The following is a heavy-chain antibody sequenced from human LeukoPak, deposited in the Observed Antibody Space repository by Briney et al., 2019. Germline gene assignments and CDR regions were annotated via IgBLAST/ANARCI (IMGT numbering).Heavy chain of an antibody. CDR3: AKDQVGFWSGYAY. Sequence: GGSLRLSXAASGFTFSSYAMSWVRQAPGKGLEWVSAISGSGGSTYYADSVKGRFTISRDNSKNTLYLQMNSLRAGDTAVYYCAKDQVGFWSGYAYWGQGTLVTVSS. CDR2: ISGSGGST. V-gene: IGHV3-23*01. J-gene: IGHJ4*02. CDR1: GFTFSSYA. D-gene: IGHD3-3*01.